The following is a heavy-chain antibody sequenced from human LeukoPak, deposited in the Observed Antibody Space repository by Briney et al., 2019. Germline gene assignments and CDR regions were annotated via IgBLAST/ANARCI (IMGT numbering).Heavy chain of an antibody. V-gene: IGHV3-23*01. CDR1: GFTFSSYG. Sequence: GGSLRRSCAASGFTFSSYGMSWVRQAPGKGLEWVSAISGTGGTTYYADSVKGRFTISRDNSKNTLYLQMNSLRAEDTAVYYCAKSFENTPGNYWGQGTLVTVSS. J-gene: IGHJ4*02. CDR3: AKSFENTPGNY. D-gene: IGHD2-15*01. CDR2: ISGTGGTT.